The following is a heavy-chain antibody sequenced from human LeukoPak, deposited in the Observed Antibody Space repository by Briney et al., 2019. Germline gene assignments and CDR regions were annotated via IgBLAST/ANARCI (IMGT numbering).Heavy chain of an antibody. D-gene: IGHD3-3*01. CDR2: IFYSGST. J-gene: IGHJ4*02. CDR1: GGSISSGGYY. Sequence: SETLSLTCTVSGGSISSGGYYWSWIRQPPGKGLEWIANIFYSGSTYYNPSLKSRVTISVDTSKNQFSLKMNSVTAADTAVFYCARVATIFGVVKWGQGTLVTVSS. V-gene: IGHV4-39*01. CDR3: ARVATIFGVVK.